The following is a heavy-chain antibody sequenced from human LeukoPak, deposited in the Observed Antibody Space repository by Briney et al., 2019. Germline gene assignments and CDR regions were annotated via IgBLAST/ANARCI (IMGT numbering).Heavy chain of an antibody. V-gene: IGHV1-18*04. CDR1: GYTFTGYY. CDR2: ISAYNGNT. D-gene: IGHD3-10*01. CDR3: ARSGIKMVRGVIIKSPYHMDV. J-gene: IGHJ6*03. Sequence: ASVKVTCKASGYTFTGYYMHWVRQAPGQGLEWMGWISAYNGNTNYAQKFQGRVTMTTDTSTSTAYMELRSLRSDDTAVYYCARSGIKMVRGVIIKSPYHMDVWGKGTTVTVSS.